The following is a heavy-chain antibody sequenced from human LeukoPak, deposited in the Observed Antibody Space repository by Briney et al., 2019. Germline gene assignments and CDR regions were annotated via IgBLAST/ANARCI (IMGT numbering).Heavy chain of an antibody. CDR2: ISGSGSTT. Sequence: GGSLRLSCAASGFIFSDYYMNWIRQAPGKGLEWVSSISGSGSTTNYADSTKGRFTISRDNAKNSLYLQMSSLRAEDTAVYYCAKKDGYASSWSFDSWGQGTLVTVSS. J-gene: IGHJ4*02. D-gene: IGHD6-13*01. V-gene: IGHV3-11*01. CDR3: AKKDGYASSWSFDS. CDR1: GFIFSDYY.